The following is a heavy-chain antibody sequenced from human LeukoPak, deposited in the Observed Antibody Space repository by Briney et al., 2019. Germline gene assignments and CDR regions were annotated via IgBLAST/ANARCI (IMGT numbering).Heavy chain of an antibody. V-gene: IGHV3-48*03. J-gene: IGHJ4*02. D-gene: IGHD3-22*01. CDR2: ISSSGSTI. CDR1: GFTFSSYE. CDR3: ARVSGYYPYYFDY. Sequence: TGGSLRLSCAASGFTFSSYEMNWVRQAPGKGLEWVSYISSSGSTIYYADSVKGRFTISRDNSKNTLYLQMNSLRAEDTAVYYCARVSGYYPYYFDYWGQGTLVTVSS.